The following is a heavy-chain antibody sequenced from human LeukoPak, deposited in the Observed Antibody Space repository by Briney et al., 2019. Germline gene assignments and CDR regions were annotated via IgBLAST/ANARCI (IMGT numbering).Heavy chain of an antibody. D-gene: IGHD6-13*01. CDR3: ARDLKAAAGRGLALGV. CDR2: IYYSGST. Sequence: SETLSLTCTVSGGSISSGGYYWSWIRQHPGKGLEWIGYIYYSGSTYYNPSLKSRVTISVDTSKNQFSLKLSSVTAADTAVYYCARDLKAAAGRGLALGVWGQGTMVTVSS. CDR1: GGSISSGGYY. J-gene: IGHJ3*01. V-gene: IGHV4-31*03.